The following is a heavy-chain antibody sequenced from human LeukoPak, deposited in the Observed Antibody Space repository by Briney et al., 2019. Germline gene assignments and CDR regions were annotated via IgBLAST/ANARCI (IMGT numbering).Heavy chain of an antibody. J-gene: IGHJ4*02. D-gene: IGHD1-20*01. V-gene: IGHV3-30*04. CDR3: ATESSLTW. CDR1: GFSFGKYA. CDR2: ISYDGGHT. Sequence: PGKSLRLSCTASGFSFGKYARRWVRQPPGKGLEWVADISYDGGHTDYIASVKGRFTVSRDNSKNLLFLQTCSLSPEDAADYFCATESSLTWWGQGTLVTVSS.